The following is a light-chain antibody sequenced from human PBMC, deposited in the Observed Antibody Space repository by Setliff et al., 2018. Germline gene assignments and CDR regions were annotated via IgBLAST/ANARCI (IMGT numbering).Light chain of an antibody. CDR1: SSDVGGYNY. Sequence: QSVLAQPPSASGSPGQSVTISCTGTSSDVGGYNYVSWYQQHPDKAPKLMIYEVSKRPSGVPDRFSGSKSGNTASLTVSGLQAEDEADYYCSSYAGSTGNVFGTGTKV. CDR3: SSYAGSTGNV. V-gene: IGLV2-8*01. J-gene: IGLJ1*01. CDR2: EVS.